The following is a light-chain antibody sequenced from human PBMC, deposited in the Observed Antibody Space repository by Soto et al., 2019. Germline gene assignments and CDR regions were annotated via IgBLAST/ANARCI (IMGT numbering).Light chain of an antibody. CDR2: LGS. J-gene: IGKJ5*01. CDR3: MQALQTSIT. V-gene: IGKV2-28*01. Sequence: DIVMTQSPLSLPVTPGEPASISCRSSQSLLHSNGYNYLDWYLQKPGQSPQLLIYLGSNRASGVPHRFSGSGSGTDFTLKINRVEAEDVGVYYCMQALQTSITFGQGTRLEIK. CDR1: QSLLHSNGYNY.